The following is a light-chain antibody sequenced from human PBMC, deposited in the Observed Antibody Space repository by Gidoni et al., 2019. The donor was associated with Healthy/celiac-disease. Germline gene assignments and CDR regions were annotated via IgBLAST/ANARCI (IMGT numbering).Light chain of an antibody. J-gene: IGKJ3*01. CDR2: DAS. CDR3: QQRSNWPPRFT. V-gene: IGKV3-11*01. CDR1: QSVSSY. Sequence: EIVLTQSPPTLSLSPGERATLSCRASQSVSSYLAWYQQKPGQAPRLLIYDASNRATGIPARFSVSGSGTDFTLTISSLEPEDFAVYYFQQRSNWPPRFTFGPGTKVDIK.